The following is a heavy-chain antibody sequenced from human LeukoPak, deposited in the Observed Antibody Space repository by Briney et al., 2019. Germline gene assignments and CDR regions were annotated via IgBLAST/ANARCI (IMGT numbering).Heavy chain of an antibody. CDR2: IKSKTDGGTT. CDR1: GFTFNNAW. J-gene: IGHJ4*02. Sequence: PGGSLRLSCATSGFTFNNAWMSWVRQTPGKGLEWVGRIKSKTDGGTTDYAAPVKGRFLISRDDSKNTLFLQMNSLKTEDTAVYYCTTGPFYFGSGTYFSDCWGQGTLVTVSS. CDR3: TTGPFYFGSGTYFSDC. V-gene: IGHV3-15*01. D-gene: IGHD3-10*01.